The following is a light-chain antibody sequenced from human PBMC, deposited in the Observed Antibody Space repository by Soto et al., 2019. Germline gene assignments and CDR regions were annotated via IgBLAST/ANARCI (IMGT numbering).Light chain of an antibody. J-gene: IGKJ5*01. CDR1: QGISSY. CDR3: QQYYSYPSIT. Sequence: IRMTRSPSSLSASTGDRVTITCRASQGISSYLAWYQQKPGKAPKLLIYAASTLQSGVPSRFSGSGSGTDFTLTISCLQSEDFATYYCQQYYSYPSITFGQGTRLEIK. V-gene: IGKV1-8*01. CDR2: AAS.